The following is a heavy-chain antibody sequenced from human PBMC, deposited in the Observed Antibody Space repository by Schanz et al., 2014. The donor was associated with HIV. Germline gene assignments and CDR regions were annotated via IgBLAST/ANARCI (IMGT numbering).Heavy chain of an antibody. CDR2: INSNEGTT. J-gene: IGHJ4*02. V-gene: IGHV3-74*01. D-gene: IGHD1-26*01. CDR3: VLPSAKIVGGLGEHYFDH. CDR1: GFTFSSHW. Sequence: EVQLVESGGGLVQPGGSLRLSCAASGFTFSSHWMHWVRQAPGKGLVWVSRINSNEGTTDYADSVKGRFTISRDNAKNSLYLQMNSLRAEDTAVYYCVLPSAKIVGGLGEHYFDHWGQGTLVTVSS.